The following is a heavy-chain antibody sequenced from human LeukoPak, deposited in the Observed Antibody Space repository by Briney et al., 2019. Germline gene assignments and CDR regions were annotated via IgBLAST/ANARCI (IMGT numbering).Heavy chain of an antibody. Sequence: GGSLRLSCAASGFTFSDYSMTWIRQAPGKGLEWLSYISDSGYTKYYADSMKGRLTISRDNAKNLLYLQMDSLRVEDTAVYYCARDSSPSYGSSGYRPADFDFWGQGTLVSVSS. CDR1: GFTFSDYS. J-gene: IGHJ4*02. V-gene: IGHV3-11*04. D-gene: IGHD3-22*01. CDR3: ARDSSPSYGSSGYRPADFDF. CDR2: ISDSGYTK.